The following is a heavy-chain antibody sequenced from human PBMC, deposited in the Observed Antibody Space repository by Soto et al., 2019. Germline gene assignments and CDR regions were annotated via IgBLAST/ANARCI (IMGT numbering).Heavy chain of an antibody. V-gene: IGHV1-2*04. CDR1: GYTFTGYY. D-gene: IGHD5-12*01. CDR2: INPNSGGT. J-gene: IGHJ4*02. CDR3: ARDARDGYNRVFDY. Sequence: RASVKVSCKASGYTFTGYYMHWVRQAPGQGLEWMGWINPNSGGTNYAQKFQGWVTMTRDTSISTAYMELSRLRSDDTAVYYCARDARDGYNRVFDYWGQGTLVTVSS.